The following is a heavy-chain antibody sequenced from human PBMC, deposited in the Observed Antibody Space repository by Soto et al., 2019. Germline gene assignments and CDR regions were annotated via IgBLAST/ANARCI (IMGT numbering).Heavy chain of an antibody. CDR3: TRGPRPSSIGTGAV. CDR1: GSVLEVYW. CDR2: ISDDGARI. J-gene: IGHJ4*02. D-gene: IGHD2-2*01. V-gene: IGHV3-74*01. Sequence: GGSLRLSCVASGSVLEVYWMHWVRQVPGKGLEWVSRISDDGARIDYADSVRGRFTISRDNAKNALYLQMNALRGEDTAVYFCTRGPRPSSIGTGAVWGRGVLVTVSS.